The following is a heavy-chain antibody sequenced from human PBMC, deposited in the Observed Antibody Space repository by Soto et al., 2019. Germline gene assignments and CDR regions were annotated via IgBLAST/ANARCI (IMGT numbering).Heavy chain of an antibody. D-gene: IGHD2-15*01. Sequence: QVRLQESGPGLVKPSETLSLTCSVSGDAISSGDSYWSWIRQFPGRGPEWIGYIFHSGSAYYSPSLKRRAAISIDTSKNQFSLRVTSVTAADTAMYYCARGLCRGGTCFEKWFDPWGQGALVTVSS. J-gene: IGHJ5*02. CDR1: GDAISSGDSY. V-gene: IGHV4-31*02. CDR3: ARGLCRGGTCFEKWFDP. CDR2: IFHSGSA.